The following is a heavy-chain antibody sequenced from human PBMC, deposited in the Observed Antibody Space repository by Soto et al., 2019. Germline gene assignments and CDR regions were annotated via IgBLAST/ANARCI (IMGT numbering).Heavy chain of an antibody. Sequence: ESGGALVQPGGSLRLSCEASRFTLSSYEMNWVRQAPGKGLEWVSYITSSGNTIHYADSVKGRFTISRDNAKNSLYLQMNNLRAEDTAVYYCARAPPPDYYYGMDVWGQGTTVTVSS. CDR2: ITSSGNTI. V-gene: IGHV3-48*03. CDR3: ARAPPPDYYYGMDV. J-gene: IGHJ6*02. CDR1: RFTLSSYE.